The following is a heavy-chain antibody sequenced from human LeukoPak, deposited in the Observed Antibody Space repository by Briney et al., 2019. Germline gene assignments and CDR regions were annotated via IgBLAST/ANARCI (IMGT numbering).Heavy chain of an antibody. D-gene: IGHD1-26*01. CDR1: GGSISSGSYY. V-gene: IGHV4-61*02. J-gene: IGHJ4*02. CDR2: IYTSGST. CDR3: AREVLGATSPFDY. Sequence: SQTLSLTCTVSGGSISSGSYYWSWIRQPAGKGLEWIGRIYTSGSTNYNPSLKSRVTISVDTSKNQFSLKLSSVTAADTAAYYCAREVLGATSPFDYWGQGTLVTVSS.